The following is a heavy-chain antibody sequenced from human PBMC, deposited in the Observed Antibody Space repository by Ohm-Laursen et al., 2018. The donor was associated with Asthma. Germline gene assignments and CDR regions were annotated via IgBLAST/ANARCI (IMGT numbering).Heavy chain of an antibody. D-gene: IGHD3-10*01. V-gene: IGHV4-30-2*01. Sequence: SETLSLTWTVSGDSISSGNNYWSWIRQHPGKGLEWIGYIYHSGSTHYNPSLKSRVTISVDRSKNQFSLKLSSVTAADTAVYYCARGYYPWGQGTLVTVSS. CDR2: IYHSGST. CDR3: ARGYYP. CDR1: GDSISSGNNY. J-gene: IGHJ5*02.